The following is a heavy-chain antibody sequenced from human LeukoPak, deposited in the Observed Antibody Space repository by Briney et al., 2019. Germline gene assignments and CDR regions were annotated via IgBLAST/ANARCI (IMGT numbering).Heavy chain of an antibody. CDR1: GLTLSSYA. D-gene: IGHD6-13*01. CDR2: ISGRGDTT. Sequence: GGSLRLSCAASGLTLSSYAMSWVRQAPGKGLEWVSAISGRGDTTYYADSVKGRFTISRDSSKNTLYLQMNSLRAEDTAVYYCAKDASSSWRWGAFDIWGQGTMVTVSS. CDR3: AKDASSSWRWGAFDI. V-gene: IGHV3-23*01. J-gene: IGHJ3*02.